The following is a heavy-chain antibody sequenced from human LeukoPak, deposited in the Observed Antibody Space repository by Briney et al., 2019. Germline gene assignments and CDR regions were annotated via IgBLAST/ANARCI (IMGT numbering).Heavy chain of an antibody. CDR3: ARGAHMTTVNTDDAFDI. Sequence: ASVKVSCKASGYTFTSYGISWVRQAPGQGLEWMGWISAYNGNTNYAQKLQGRVTMTTDTSTSTAYMELRSLRSDDTAVYYCARGAHMTTVNTDDAFDIWGQGTMVTVSS. V-gene: IGHV1-18*01. D-gene: IGHD4-17*01. CDR1: GYTFTSYG. J-gene: IGHJ3*02. CDR2: ISAYNGNT.